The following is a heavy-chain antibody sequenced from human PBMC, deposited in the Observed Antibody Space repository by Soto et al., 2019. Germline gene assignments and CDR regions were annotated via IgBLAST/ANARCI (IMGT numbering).Heavy chain of an antibody. J-gene: IGHJ1*01. Sequence: QVQLQQWGAGLLKPSETLSLTCAVYGGSFSGYYWSWIRQPPGKGLEWIGEINHSGSTNYNPSLKSRVTISVDTSKNQFSLKLSSVTAADTAVYYCARGQRWLVLKYFQHWGQGTLVTVSS. CDR2: INHSGST. CDR1: GGSFSGYY. D-gene: IGHD6-6*01. CDR3: ARGQRWLVLKYFQH. V-gene: IGHV4-34*01.